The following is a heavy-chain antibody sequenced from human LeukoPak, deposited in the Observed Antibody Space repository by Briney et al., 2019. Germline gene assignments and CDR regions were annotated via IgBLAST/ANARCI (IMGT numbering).Heavy chain of an antibody. CDR3: ARALGGYYYYGMDV. V-gene: IGHV1-8*01. J-gene: IGHJ6*02. CDR2: MNPNSGNT. Sequence: ASVKVSCKASGYTFTSYDIDWVRQATGQGLEWMGWMNPNSGNTGYAQKFQGRVTMTRNTSISTAYMELSSLRSEDTAVYYCARALGGYYYYGMDVWGQGTTVTVSS. CDR1: GYTFTSYD.